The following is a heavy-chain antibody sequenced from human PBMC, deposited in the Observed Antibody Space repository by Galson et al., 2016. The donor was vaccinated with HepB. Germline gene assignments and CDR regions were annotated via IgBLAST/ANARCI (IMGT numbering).Heavy chain of an antibody. CDR2: IITIFGRP. CDR3: VQLRGHYYDHQNAFDI. D-gene: IGHD3-16*01. Sequence: SVKVSCKASGRTFSSYAITWVRQAPGQGLEWMGEIITIFGRPTYAQKFQGRVTITADESTSSAYMELSSLRSEDTAVYYCVQLRGHYYDHQNAFDIWGQGTMVTVSS. CDR1: GRTFSSYA. J-gene: IGHJ3*02. V-gene: IGHV1-69*13.